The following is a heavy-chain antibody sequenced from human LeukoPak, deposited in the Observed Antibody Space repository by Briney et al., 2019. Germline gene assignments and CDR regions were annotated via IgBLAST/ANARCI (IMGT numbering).Heavy chain of an antibody. CDR1: GFTFSSYS. J-gene: IGHJ4*02. Sequence: KPGGSLRLSCAASGFTFSSYSMNWVRQAPGKGLEWVSSMSSSSSYIYYTDLVKGRFTISRDSAKNSLYLQMNSLRAEDTAVYYCARDQYWNIRGVFDYWGQGTLVTVSS. V-gene: IGHV3-21*01. CDR3: ARDQYWNIRGVFDY. CDR2: MSSSSSYI. D-gene: IGHD1/OR15-1a*01.